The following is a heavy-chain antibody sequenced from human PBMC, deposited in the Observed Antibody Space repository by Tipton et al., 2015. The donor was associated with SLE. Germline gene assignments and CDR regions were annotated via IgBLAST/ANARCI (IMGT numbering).Heavy chain of an antibody. CDR2: IYYSGST. J-gene: IGHJ2*01. D-gene: IGHD5-24*01. CDR3: ARDVDGYNGYFDL. CDR1: GGSFSGYY. V-gene: IGHV4-59*01. Sequence: TQSLTCAVYGGSFSGYYWSWIRQPPGKGLEWIGYIYYSGSTNYNPSLKSRVTISVDTSKNQFSLKLSSVTAADTAVYYCARDVDGYNGYFDLWGRGTLVTVSS.